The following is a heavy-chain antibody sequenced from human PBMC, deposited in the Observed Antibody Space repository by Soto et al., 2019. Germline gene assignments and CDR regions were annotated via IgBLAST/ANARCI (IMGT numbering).Heavy chain of an antibody. Sequence: SETLSLTCTVSGGSISSSSYYWGWIRQPPGKGLEWIGEINHSGSTNYNPSLKSRVTISVDTSKNQFSLKLSSVTAADTAVYYCAREVSTTLYYYYMDVWGKGTTVTVSS. CDR1: GGSISSSSYY. D-gene: IGHD2-2*01. CDR2: INHSGST. V-gene: IGHV4-39*07. J-gene: IGHJ6*03. CDR3: AREVSTTLYYYYMDV.